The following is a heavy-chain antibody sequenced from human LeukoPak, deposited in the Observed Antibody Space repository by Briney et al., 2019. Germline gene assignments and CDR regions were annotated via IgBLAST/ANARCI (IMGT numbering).Heavy chain of an antibody. D-gene: IGHD3-22*01. CDR3: ASSSGYAYYFDY. J-gene: IGHJ4*02. Sequence: AGGSLRLSCAASGFTFSSYGMPWVRQAPGKGLEWVAVISYDGSNKYYADSVKGRFTISRDNSKNTLYLQMNSLRAEDTAVYYCASSSGYAYYFDYWGQGTLVTVSS. CDR1: GFTFSSYG. V-gene: IGHV3-30*03. CDR2: ISYDGSNK.